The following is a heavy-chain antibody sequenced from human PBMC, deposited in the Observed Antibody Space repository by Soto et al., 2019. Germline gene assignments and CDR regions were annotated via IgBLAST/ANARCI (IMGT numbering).Heavy chain of an antibody. CDR3: VRTPPRPTATAYYFDY. Sequence: QVQLVQSGAEVKKPGSSVKVSCKASGDTFSSCAISWVRQAPGQGLEWMGGIIPIFTTANYAQKFQGRVTITADESTNTAYMELSSLTSEDTAVYYCVRTPPRPTATAYYFDYWGQGTLVTVSS. D-gene: IGHD4-17*01. J-gene: IGHJ4*02. CDR2: IIPIFTTA. V-gene: IGHV1-69*12. CDR1: GDTFSSCA.